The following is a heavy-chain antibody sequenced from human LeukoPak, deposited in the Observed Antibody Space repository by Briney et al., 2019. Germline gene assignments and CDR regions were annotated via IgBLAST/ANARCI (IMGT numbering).Heavy chain of an antibody. Sequence: ASVKVSCKASGGTFSSYAISWVRQAPGQGLEWMGGIIPIFGTANYAQKFQGRVTITADESTSTAYMELSSLRSEDTAVYYCARASLGTVVTPNGYFDSWGQGTLVTVSS. CDR1: GGTFSSYA. CDR3: ARASLGTVVTPNGYFDS. CDR2: IIPIFGTA. D-gene: IGHD4-23*01. J-gene: IGHJ4*02. V-gene: IGHV1-69*13.